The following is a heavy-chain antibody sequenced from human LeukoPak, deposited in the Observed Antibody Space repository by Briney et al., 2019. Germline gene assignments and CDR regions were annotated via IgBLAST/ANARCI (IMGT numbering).Heavy chain of an antibody. CDR1: GFTFSNYA. CDR3: AKDSPRLGRSFDAFDI. Sequence: GGSLRLSCVASGFTFSNYAMGWVRQAPGKGLEWVSAITGSGDSTYYADSVKGRFTISRDNSKNTLYLQMTSLRAEDTALYYCAKDSPRLGRSFDAFDIWGQGTMVTVSS. D-gene: IGHD7-27*01. CDR2: ITGSGDST. J-gene: IGHJ3*02. V-gene: IGHV3-23*01.